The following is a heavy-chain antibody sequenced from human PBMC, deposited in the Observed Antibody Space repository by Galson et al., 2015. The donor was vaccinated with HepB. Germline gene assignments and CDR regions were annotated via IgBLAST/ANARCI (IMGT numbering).Heavy chain of an antibody. CDR1: GFSLSSYS. J-gene: IGHJ4*02. Sequence: SLRLSCAASGFSLSSYSMSWVRQAPGKGLEWVATIKSSSSHMYYADSLRGRFTISRDNARNSLYLQMNSLIVEDTAMYYCARDASGWSRDCWGQGTLVTVSS. V-gene: IGHV3-21*01. CDR3: ARDASGWSRDC. CDR2: IKSSSSHM. D-gene: IGHD6-19*01.